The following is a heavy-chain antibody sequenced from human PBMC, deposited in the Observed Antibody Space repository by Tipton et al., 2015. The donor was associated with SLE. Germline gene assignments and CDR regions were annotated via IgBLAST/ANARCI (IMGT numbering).Heavy chain of an antibody. CDR2: ISSSGSTI. J-gene: IGHJ4*02. D-gene: IGHD3-22*01. CDR3: ARDAYDSSSGYFDY. Sequence: SLRLSCAASGFTFSSYEMNWVRQAPGKGLEWVSYISSSGSTIYYADPVKGRFTISRDNAKNSLYLQMNSLRAEDTAVYYCARDAYDSSSGYFDYWGQGTLVTVSS. CDR1: GFTFSSYE. V-gene: IGHV3-48*03.